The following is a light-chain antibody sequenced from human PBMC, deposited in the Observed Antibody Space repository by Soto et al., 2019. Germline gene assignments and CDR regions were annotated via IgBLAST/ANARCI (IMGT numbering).Light chain of an antibody. CDR3: SSYIPRITDWA. CDR1: DSNIGKNY. J-gene: IGLJ3*02. Sequence: QSVLTQPPSVSAAPGQKVTISCSGSDSNIGKNYVSWYQQHPGEAPKLMIYEVTNRPSGVSNRFSGSKSGNTASLTISGLQAEDEADYYCSSYIPRITDWAFGGGTKLTVL. V-gene: IGLV2-14*03. CDR2: EVT.